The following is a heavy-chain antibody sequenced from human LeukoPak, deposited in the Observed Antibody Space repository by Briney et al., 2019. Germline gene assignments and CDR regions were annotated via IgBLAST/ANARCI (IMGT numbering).Heavy chain of an antibody. V-gene: IGHV4-4*07. Sequence: SETLSLTCTLSGGSISSYYWSWIRQPAGRGLEWIGRIYTSGSTNYNPPLKSRVTMSVDTSKNQFSLTLSSVTAADTAVFFCARDGVYDSSGYYLGLRNEYCMDVWGQGTTVTVSS. D-gene: IGHD3-22*01. CDR2: IYTSGST. J-gene: IGHJ6*02. CDR3: ARDGVYDSSGYYLGLRNEYCMDV. CDR1: GGSISSYY.